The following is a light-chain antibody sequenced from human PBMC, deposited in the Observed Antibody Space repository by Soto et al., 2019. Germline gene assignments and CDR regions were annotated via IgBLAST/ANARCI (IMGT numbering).Light chain of an antibody. J-gene: IGLJ1*01. CDR1: SSDVGGYNY. V-gene: IGLV2-14*01. CDR2: DVS. CDR3: SSYTSSSTLEV. Sequence: QSALTQPASVSGSPGQSITISCTGTSSDVGGYNYVSWYQQHPGKAPKLMIYDVSNRPSGVSNRFYGSKSGNTASLTISGLQAEDEAEYYCSSYTSSSTLEVFGTGTKLTVL.